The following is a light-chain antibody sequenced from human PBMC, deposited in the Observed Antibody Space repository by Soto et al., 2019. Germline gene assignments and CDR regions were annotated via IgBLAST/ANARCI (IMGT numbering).Light chain of an antibody. CDR2: SNN. CDR1: SSNIGSNT. J-gene: IGLJ2*01. CDR3: SALDDSLSAVV. V-gene: IGLV1-44*01. Sequence: QSVLTQPPSASGTPGQRVTISCSGSSSNIGSNTENWFQQLPGTAPKLLIYSNNQRPSGVPDRFSGSNSDTSASLAISGLQSEHEADYYCSALDDSLSAVVFGGGTKVTVL.